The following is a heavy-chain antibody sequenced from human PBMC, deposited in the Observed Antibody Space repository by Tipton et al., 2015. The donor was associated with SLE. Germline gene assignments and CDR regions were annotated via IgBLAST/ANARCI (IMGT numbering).Heavy chain of an antibody. CDR1: GGSIRSSSYY. CDR3: ARLFWSGHQTWDNMDV. CDR2: IYYSGST. J-gene: IGHJ6*02. D-gene: IGHD3-3*01. V-gene: IGHV4-39*01. Sequence: TLSLTCTVSGGSIRSSSYYWGWIRQPPGKGLEWIGTIYYSGSTDYNPSRKSRVAISVEKSKNQLSLRLTSVTAADTAVYYCARLFWSGHQTWDNMDVWGQGTTVTVSS.